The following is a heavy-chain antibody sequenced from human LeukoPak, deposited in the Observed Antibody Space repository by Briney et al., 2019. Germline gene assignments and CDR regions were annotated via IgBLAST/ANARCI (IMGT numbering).Heavy chain of an antibody. CDR1: GGSISSGDYY. CDR2: IYYSGST. Sequence: SETLSLTCTVSGGSISSGDYYGSWIRQPPGKGLEWIGYIYYSGSTYYNPSLKSRVTISVDTSKNQFSLKLSSVTAADTAVYYCARGGKAAVRFDLWGRGTLVTVSS. V-gene: IGHV4-30-4*01. J-gene: IGHJ2*01. CDR3: ARGGKAAVRFDL. D-gene: IGHD2-15*01.